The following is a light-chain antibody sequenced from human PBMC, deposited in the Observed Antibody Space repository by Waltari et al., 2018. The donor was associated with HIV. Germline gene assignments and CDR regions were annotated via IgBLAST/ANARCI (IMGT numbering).Light chain of an antibody. V-gene: IGLV2-8*01. J-gene: IGLJ2*01. Sequence: QSALTQPPSASGSLGQSVTISCTGSSSAVGSYDYVSWYQPHPGKAPKPLIFEVNKRPAGVPDRFSGSKSGNTASLTVSGLQAEDEAEYSCSSYAGINPVIFGGGTTLTVL. CDR3: SSYAGINPVI. CDR1: SSAVGSYDY. CDR2: EVN.